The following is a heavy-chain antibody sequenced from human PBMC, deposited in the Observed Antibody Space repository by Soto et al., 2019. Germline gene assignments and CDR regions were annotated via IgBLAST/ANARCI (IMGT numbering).Heavy chain of an antibody. CDR3: ARGRPYYDFWSGNQNNWFDP. V-gene: IGHV4-34*01. J-gene: IGHJ5*02. CDR2: INRSGST. CDR1: GGSFSGYY. D-gene: IGHD3-3*01. Sequence: SETLSLTCAVYGGSFSGYYWSWIRQPPGKGLEWIGEINRSGSTNYNPSLKSRVTISVDTSKNQFSLKLSSVTAADTAVYYCARGRPYYDFWSGNQNNWFDPWGQGTLVTVSS.